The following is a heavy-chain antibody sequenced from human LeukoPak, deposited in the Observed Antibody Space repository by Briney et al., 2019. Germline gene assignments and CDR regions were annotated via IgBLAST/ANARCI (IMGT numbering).Heavy chain of an antibody. CDR3: ARVNYGDYLPSFDY. CDR2: INQDGSDK. CDR1: GLTFGIHW. V-gene: IGHV3-7*01. D-gene: IGHD4-17*01. Sequence: GGSLRLSCAASGLTFGIHWMNWVRQAPGKGLECVANINQDGSDKYYVDSVKGRFTISRDNTKNSLYLQMNSLRAEDTAVYYCARVNYGDYLPSFDYWGQGTLVTVSS. J-gene: IGHJ4*02.